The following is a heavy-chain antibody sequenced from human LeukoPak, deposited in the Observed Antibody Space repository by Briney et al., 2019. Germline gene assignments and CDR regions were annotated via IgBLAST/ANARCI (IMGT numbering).Heavy chain of an antibody. CDR2: INYRGST. CDR1: GGSINSEY. V-gene: IGHV4-59*01. Sequence: PSETLSLTCTVSGGSINSEYWSWIRQIPGKGLEWIGHINYRGSTNYNPTLKSRVTISVDTSKNQFSLKLTSVTTADTAVYYCARQTGYFAYWGQGTLVTVSS. CDR3: ARQTGYFAY. J-gene: IGHJ4*02.